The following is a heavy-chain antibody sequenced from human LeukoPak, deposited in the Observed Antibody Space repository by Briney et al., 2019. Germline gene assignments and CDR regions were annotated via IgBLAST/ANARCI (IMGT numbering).Heavy chain of an antibody. J-gene: IGHJ6*02. V-gene: IGHV3-30*02. Sequence: PGGSLRLSCAASGFTFSSYGMHWVRQAPGKGLEWVAFIRYDGSNKYYADSVKGRFTISRDNSKNTLYLQMNSLRAEDTAVYYCEKDMIAAEEYYYYGMDVWGQGTTVTVSS. CDR3: EKDMIAAEEYYYYGMDV. CDR1: GFTFSSYG. D-gene: IGHD6-13*01. CDR2: IRYDGSNK.